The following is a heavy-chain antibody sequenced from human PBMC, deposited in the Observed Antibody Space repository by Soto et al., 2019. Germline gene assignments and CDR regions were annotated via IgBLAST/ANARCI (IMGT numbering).Heavy chain of an antibody. Sequence: QLQLQESGSGLVTPSQTLSLTCTVSGGSVSSDGYSWNWIRQPPGQGLEWIAYIYYSGITYHNPSHRSRLTISLDRSENQDSLKLTSVTAADTAVDYFARERWGGGEFDNWGQGTLVTVSS. CDR3: ARERWGGGEFDN. CDR1: GGSVSSDGYS. J-gene: IGHJ4*02. V-gene: IGHV4-30-2*01. D-gene: IGHD2-15*01. CDR2: IYYSGIT.